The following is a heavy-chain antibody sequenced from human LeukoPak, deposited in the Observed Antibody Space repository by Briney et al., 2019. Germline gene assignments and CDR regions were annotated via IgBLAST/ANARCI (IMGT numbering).Heavy chain of an antibody. CDR3: AKDIAVAGTTYYYYGMDV. D-gene: IGHD6-19*01. Sequence: GGSLRLSCAASGFTFSSYAMSWFRQAPGKGLEWCSAISGSGGSTYYADSVKGRFTISRDNSKNRLYLQMNSLSAEDTAVYYCAKDIAVAGTTYYYYGMDVWGQGTMVTVSS. V-gene: IGHV3-23*01. CDR2: ISGSGGST. J-gene: IGHJ6*02. CDR1: GFTFSSYA.